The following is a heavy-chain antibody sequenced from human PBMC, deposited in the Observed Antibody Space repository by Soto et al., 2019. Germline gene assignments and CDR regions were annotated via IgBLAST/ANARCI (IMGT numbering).Heavy chain of an antibody. CDR1: GFTVSTNY. CDR2: MFYGGST. V-gene: IGHV3-66*01. CDR3: ATTGMGLTLYYYYHGMDV. J-gene: IGHJ6*02. Sequence: EVQLVESGGGLVQPGGSLRLSCAASGFTVSTNYMTWVRQAPGKGLEWVSVMFYGGSTYYAASVKGRFTISRDDSKNTLYTRMTPLSAEDTAVYCCATTGMGLTLYYYYHGMDVWGQGTTVTVSS. D-gene: IGHD1-26*01.